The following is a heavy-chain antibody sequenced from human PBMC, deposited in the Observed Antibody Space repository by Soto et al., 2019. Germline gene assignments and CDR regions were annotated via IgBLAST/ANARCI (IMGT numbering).Heavy chain of an antibody. CDR3: ARESTTWNNWFDP. D-gene: IGHD1-1*01. J-gene: IGHJ5*02. Sequence: SLRLSCAASGFTLSDYYMSWIRQAPGKGLEWISYISSSGSPIYYADSVKDRFTISRDNAKNSLYLQMNSLRAEDTAVYYCARESTTWNNWFDPWGQGTLVTVSS. CDR1: GFTLSDYY. CDR2: ISSSGSPI. V-gene: IGHV3-11*01.